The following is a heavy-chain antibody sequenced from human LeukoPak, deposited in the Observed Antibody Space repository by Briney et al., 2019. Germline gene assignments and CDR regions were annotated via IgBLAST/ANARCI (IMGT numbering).Heavy chain of an antibody. CDR2: ISSSGSTI. CDR3: ARGRIQLWLRDAFDI. V-gene: IGHV3-11*01. D-gene: IGHD5-18*01. CDR1: GFTFSDYY. Sequence: GGSLRLSCAASGFTFSDYYMSWIRQAPGKGLEWVSYISSSGSTIYYADSVKGRFTISRDNAKNSLYLQMNSLRAEDTAVYYCARGRIQLWLRDAFDIWGQGTMVTVSS. J-gene: IGHJ3*02.